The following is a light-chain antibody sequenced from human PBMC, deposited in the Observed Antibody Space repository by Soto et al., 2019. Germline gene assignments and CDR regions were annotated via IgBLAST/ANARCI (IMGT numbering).Light chain of an antibody. CDR3: QSFDSSLRVYV. CDR1: SSNFGAGYE. Sequence: QSVLTQPPSVSGAPGQRVTISCTGSSSNFGAGYEVHWYKQVPGAAPTLVIFNNLNRPSGVPERSSGSKSGTSASLVISGLQAEDEADYYCQSFDSSLRVYVFGSGTKVTVL. CDR2: NNL. V-gene: IGLV1-40*01. J-gene: IGLJ1*01.